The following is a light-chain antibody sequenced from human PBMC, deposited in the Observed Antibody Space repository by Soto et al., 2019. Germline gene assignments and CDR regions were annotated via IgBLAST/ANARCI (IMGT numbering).Light chain of an antibody. Sequence: DIQMTQSPSTLSGSVGGRVTITCRASRTISSWLAWSQQKPGKAPKLLIYKASTLKSGVPSRFSGSGSGTEFTLTISSLQSEEFAVYDCHQYNNLWTGGHGTKVDIK. CDR3: HQYNNLWT. CDR2: KAS. J-gene: IGKJ1*01. V-gene: IGKV1-5*03. CDR1: RTISSW.